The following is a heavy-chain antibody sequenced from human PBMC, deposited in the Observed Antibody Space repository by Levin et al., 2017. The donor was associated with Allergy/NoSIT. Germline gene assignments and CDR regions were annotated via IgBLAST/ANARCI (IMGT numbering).Heavy chain of an antibody. D-gene: IGHD2-2*01. CDR1: GFPFSTHA. CDR3: AKGKRQFCSSTSCLIDD. CDR2: ILYDGSRK. V-gene: IGHV3-30*18. J-gene: IGHJ4*02. Sequence: GGSLRLSCAASGFPFSTHAMHWVRQAPGKGLEWVAVILYDGSRKYYADSVKGRFTISKDDSNNTLYLQMNGLRSEDTAVYYCAKGKRQFCSSTSCLIDDWGQGTLVTVSS.